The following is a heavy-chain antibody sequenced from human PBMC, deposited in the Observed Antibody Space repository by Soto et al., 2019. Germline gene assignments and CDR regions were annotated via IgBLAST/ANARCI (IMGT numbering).Heavy chain of an antibody. D-gene: IGHD2-2*01. CDR2: MNPNSGNT. Sequence: QVQLVQSGAEVKKPGASVKVSCKASGYTFTSYDINWVRQATGQGLGWMGWMNPNSGNTGYAQKFQGRVTNTRTTPISTAYMELGSLRSEDTAVYYCASGPDRDCSSSSCPDPRYYYYYIDVWGKGTTVTVSS. CDR1: GYTFTSYD. V-gene: IGHV1-8*01. J-gene: IGHJ6*03. CDR3: ASGPDRDCSSSSCPDPRYYYYYIDV.